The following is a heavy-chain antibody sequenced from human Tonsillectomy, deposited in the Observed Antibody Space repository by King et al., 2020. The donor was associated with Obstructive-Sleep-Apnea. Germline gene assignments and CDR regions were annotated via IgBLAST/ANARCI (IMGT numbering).Heavy chain of an antibody. CDR2: IYNSGST. CDR3: VRRRITSGAPNWFDP. CDR1: GGSMSGNDYY. V-gene: IGHV4-31*03. J-gene: IGHJ5*02. Sequence: VQLQESGPGLVKPSQTLSLTCTVSGGSMSGNDYYWSWIRQHPEKDLEWIGYIYNSGSTDYNPSLKGRVTMSVDTSKNQFSLNLRAVTAADTAVYYCVRRRITSGAPNWFDPWGQGTLVTVSS. D-gene: IGHD1-14*01.